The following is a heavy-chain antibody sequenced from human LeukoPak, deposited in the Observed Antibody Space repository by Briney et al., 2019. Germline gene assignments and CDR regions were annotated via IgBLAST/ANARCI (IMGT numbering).Heavy chain of an antibody. CDR3: ARGTRGYSYGDYFHYMDV. Sequence: GASVKVSCKASGYTFNSYGLTWVRHAPVQGLEWMGWISAYNGYTKYAQKVEGRVTMTTDTSTSTAYMELRSLRSDDTAVYYCARGTRGYSYGDYFHYMDVWGKGTTVTVSS. D-gene: IGHD5-18*01. CDR1: GYTFNSYG. V-gene: IGHV1-18*01. J-gene: IGHJ6*03. CDR2: ISAYNGYT.